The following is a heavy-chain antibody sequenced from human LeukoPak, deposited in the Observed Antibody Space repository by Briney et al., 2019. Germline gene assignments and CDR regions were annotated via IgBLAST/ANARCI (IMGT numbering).Heavy chain of an antibody. CDR1: GGSISSSNW. J-gene: IGHJ4*02. CDR3: ARVQGGAAAGNFDY. D-gene: IGHD6-13*01. Sequence: SETLSLTCAVSGGSISSSNWWSWVRQPPGKGLEWIGEIYHSGSTNYNPSLKSRVTISVDKSKNQFSLKLSSVTAADTAVYYCARVQGGAAAGNFDYWGQGTLVTVSS. V-gene: IGHV4-4*02. CDR2: IYHSGST.